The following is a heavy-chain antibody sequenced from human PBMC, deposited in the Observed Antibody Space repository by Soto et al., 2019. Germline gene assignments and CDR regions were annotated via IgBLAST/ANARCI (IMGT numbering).Heavy chain of an antibody. CDR2: INPKRGGT. D-gene: IGHD3-9*01. CDR3: ARDSGIPGRYWYFGL. CDR1: GYTFSDYF. V-gene: IGHV1-2*02. J-gene: IGHJ2*01. Sequence: QVQLVQSGAEVKKPGASVKVPCTTYGYTFSDYFLHWVRQAPGQGPEWMGFINPKRGGTEYAPKFQGRVTMTRDTSSSTVYMYLSGLTSDDTAIYYCARDSGIPGRYWYFGLWGRGTLVTVSS.